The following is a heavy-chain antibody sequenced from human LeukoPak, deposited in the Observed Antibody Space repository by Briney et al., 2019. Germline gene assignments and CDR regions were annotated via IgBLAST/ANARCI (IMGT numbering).Heavy chain of an antibody. D-gene: IGHD3-22*01. Sequence: ASVKVSCKVSGYTLTELSMHWVRQAPGQGFERIGWINPDSGGADYAQKFQGRVTMTRDTSISTVYMELNSLTSDDTAVYYCARDLDDSSGDDYWGQGTLVTVSS. CDR3: ARDLDDSSGDDY. CDR2: INPDSGGA. CDR1: GYTLTELS. J-gene: IGHJ4*02. V-gene: IGHV1-2*02.